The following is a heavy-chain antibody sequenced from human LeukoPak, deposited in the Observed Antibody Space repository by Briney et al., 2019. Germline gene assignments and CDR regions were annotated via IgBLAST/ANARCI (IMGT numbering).Heavy chain of an antibody. Sequence: GGSPRLSCAASGFTFSSYAMSWVRQAPGKGLEWVSAISGSGGSTYYADSVKGRFTISRDNSKNTLYLQMNSLRAEDTAVYYCAKDTYYYGSGTDYWGQGTLVTVSS. V-gene: IGHV3-23*01. CDR1: GFTFSSYA. CDR3: AKDTYYYGSGTDY. D-gene: IGHD3-10*01. J-gene: IGHJ4*02. CDR2: ISGSGGST.